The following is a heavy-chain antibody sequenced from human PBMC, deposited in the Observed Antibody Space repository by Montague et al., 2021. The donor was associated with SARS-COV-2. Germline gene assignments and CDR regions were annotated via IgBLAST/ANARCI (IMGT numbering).Heavy chain of an antibody. CDR3: ARDASSANSPANNWFDS. CDR1: GGSFTTYY. V-gene: IGHV4-4*07. J-gene: IGHJ5*01. CDR2: LSTSGST. D-gene: IGHD4/OR15-4a*01. Sequence: SETLSLTCSVSGGSFTTYYWSWVRQPAGKGLEWIGRLSTSGSTNYNPSLKSRVTMSLDTSKNQVSLKLSSVTAADTAVYYCARDASSANSPANNWFDSWGQGTLVTVSS.